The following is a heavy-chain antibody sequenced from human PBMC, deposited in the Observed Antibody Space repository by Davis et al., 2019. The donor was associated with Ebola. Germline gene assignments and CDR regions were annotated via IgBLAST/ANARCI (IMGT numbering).Heavy chain of an antibody. V-gene: IGHV3-48*03. CDR3: ARDSLRDGYPELDY. CDR1: GFTFSDYT. J-gene: IGHJ4*02. Sequence: GGSLRLSCAASGFTFSDYTMNWVRQAPGKGLEWISYISRGGNTKYYADSVKGRFTISRDNAKDSLYLQMSSLGAEDTAVYYCARDSLRDGYPELDYWGQGTLVTVSS. CDR2: ISRGGNTK. D-gene: IGHD5-24*01.